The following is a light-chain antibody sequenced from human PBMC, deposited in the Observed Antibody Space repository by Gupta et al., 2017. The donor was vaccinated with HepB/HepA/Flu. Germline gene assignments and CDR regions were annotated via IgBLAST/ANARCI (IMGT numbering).Light chain of an antibody. CDR1: QSIGSS. J-gene: IGKJ3*01. CDR3: HQSSRLPFT. V-gene: IGKV6-21*01. Sequence: EIVLTPSPDFQSVTPKERVTITCRASQSIGSSLHWYQQKPEQAPKLLIYDASQSLTGVPSRFSGSGSGTEFTLTINSLEAEDAATYYCHQSSRLPFTFGPGTKVDIK. CDR2: DAS.